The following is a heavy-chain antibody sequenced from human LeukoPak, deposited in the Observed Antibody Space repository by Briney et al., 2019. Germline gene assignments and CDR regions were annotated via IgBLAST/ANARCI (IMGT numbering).Heavy chain of an antibody. Sequence: ASVKVSWKASGYTFTGYYMHWVRQAPGQGLEWMGRINPNNGATNYAQKFQGRVTITGDTSISTAYMELSSLRSDDTAVYYCTRESGSYHGNDYWGQGTLVTVSS. CDR2: INPNNGAT. V-gene: IGHV1-2*06. CDR3: TRESGSYHGNDY. CDR1: GYTFTGYY. J-gene: IGHJ4*02. D-gene: IGHD1-26*01.